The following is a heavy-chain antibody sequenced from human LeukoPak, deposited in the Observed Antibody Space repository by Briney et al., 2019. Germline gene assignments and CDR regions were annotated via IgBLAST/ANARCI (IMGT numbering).Heavy chain of an antibody. J-gene: IGHJ4*02. CDR3: ARVGDCSGGSCYMGPFDY. CDR1: GYTFSGYY. CDR2: INPSGGST. D-gene: IGHD2-15*01. V-gene: IGHV1-46*01. Sequence: ASVKVSCKASGYTFSGYYMHWVRQAPGQGLEWMGIINPSGGSTSYAQKFQGRVTMTGDTSTSTVYMELSSLRSEDTAVYYCARVGDCSGGSCYMGPFDYWGQGTLVTVSS.